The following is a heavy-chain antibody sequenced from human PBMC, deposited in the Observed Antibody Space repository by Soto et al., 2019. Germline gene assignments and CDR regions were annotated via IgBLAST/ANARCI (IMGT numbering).Heavy chain of an antibody. J-gene: IGHJ3*02. Sequence: PGGSLRLSCAASGFTFSSYAMSWVRQAPGKGLEWVSAISGSGGSTYYADSVKGRFTISRDNSKNTLYLQMNSLRAEDTAVYYCAKDLQVVVAAYNDAFDIWGQGTMVTVSS. V-gene: IGHV3-23*01. CDR3: AKDLQVVVAAYNDAFDI. D-gene: IGHD2-15*01. CDR1: GFTFSSYA. CDR2: ISGSGGST.